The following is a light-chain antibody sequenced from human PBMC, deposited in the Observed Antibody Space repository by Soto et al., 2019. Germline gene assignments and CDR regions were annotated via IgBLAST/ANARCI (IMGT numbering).Light chain of an antibody. Sequence: DIQMTQSPSTLSASVGDRVTITCRASQSTSSWLAWYQQKPGKAPNLLIYKASSLESGVPSRFSGSGSGTEFTLAISSLQPVYFAKYYCQQYNSYPLTFGGGTKVEIK. V-gene: IGKV1-5*03. CDR3: QQYNSYPLT. J-gene: IGKJ4*01. CDR2: KAS. CDR1: QSTSSW.